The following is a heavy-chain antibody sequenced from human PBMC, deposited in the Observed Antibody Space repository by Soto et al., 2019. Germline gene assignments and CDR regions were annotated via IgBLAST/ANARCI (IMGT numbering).Heavy chain of an antibody. CDR2: IWYDGSSK. CDR1: GFTFSSYG. J-gene: IGHJ3*02. CDR3: ARDSIAGDAFDI. V-gene: IGHV3-33*01. D-gene: IGHD6-6*01. Sequence: QVQLVESGGGVVQPGRSLRLSCAASGFTFSSYGMHWVRQAPGKGLEWVAVIWYDGSSKYYADSVKGRFTISRDNSKNTLYLQMNSLRAEDTAVYYCARDSIAGDAFDIWGQGTMVTVSS.